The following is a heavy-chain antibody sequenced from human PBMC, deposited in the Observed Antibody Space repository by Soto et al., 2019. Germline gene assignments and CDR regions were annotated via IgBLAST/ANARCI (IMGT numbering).Heavy chain of an antibody. J-gene: IGHJ6*02. V-gene: IGHV4-59*01. CDR2: IYYSGST. CDR1: GGSISSYY. CDR3: ASSPEAYGDYHVGPYYYYYYGMDV. Sequence: SETLSLTCTVSGGSISSYYWSWIRQPPGKGLEWIGYIYYSGSTNYNPSLKSRVTISVDTPKNLFSLKLGSVTAAETAVYYCASSPEAYGDYHVGPYYYYYYGMDVWGQGTTVTVSS. D-gene: IGHD4-17*01.